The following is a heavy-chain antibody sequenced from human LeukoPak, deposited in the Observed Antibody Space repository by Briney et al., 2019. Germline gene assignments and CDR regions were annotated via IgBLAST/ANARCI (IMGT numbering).Heavy chain of an antibody. CDR1: GGSISSSSYY. CDR3: ARLNYYDSSGYYPYWFDP. Sequence: PSETLSLTCTVSGGSISSSSYYWGWIRQPPGKGLEWIGSIYHSGSTYYNPSLKSRVTISVDTSKNQFSLKLSSVTAADTAVYYCARLNYYDSSGYYPYWFDPWGQGTLVTVSS. V-gene: IGHV4-39*01. D-gene: IGHD3-22*01. J-gene: IGHJ5*02. CDR2: IYHSGST.